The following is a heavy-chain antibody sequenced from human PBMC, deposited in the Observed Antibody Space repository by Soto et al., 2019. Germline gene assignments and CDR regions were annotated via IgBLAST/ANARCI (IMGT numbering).Heavy chain of an antibody. CDR3: VKATQWELRAEYFQH. Sequence: PGGSLRLSCSASGFTFSSYAMHWVRQAPGKGLEYVSAISSNGGSTYYADSVKGRFTISRDNSKNTLYLQMSSLRAEDTAVYYCVKATQWELRAEYFQHWGQGTLVTVSS. CDR1: GFTFSSYA. J-gene: IGHJ1*01. CDR2: ISSNGGST. V-gene: IGHV3-64D*08. D-gene: IGHD1-26*01.